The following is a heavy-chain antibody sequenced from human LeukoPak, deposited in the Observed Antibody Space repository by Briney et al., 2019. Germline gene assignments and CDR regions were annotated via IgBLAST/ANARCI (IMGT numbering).Heavy chain of an antibody. CDR3: ARGVRIEGSGSYEGPFFDY. CDR1: GYTFTTYF. V-gene: IGHV1-46*01. Sequence: GASVKVSCKASGYTFTTYFIHWVRQAPGQGLEWMGIIKPSGGSASYAQKFQGRVTMIRDTSTSTVYMELSSLRSEDTAVYYCARGVRIEGSGSYEGPFFDYWGQGTLVTVSS. D-gene: IGHD3-10*01. CDR2: IKPSGGSA. J-gene: IGHJ4*02.